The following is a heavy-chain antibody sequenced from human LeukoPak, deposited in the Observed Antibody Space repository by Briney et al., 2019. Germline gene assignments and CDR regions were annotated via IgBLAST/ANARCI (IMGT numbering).Heavy chain of an antibody. CDR2: IIPIFGTA. CDR1: GGTFTIYA. D-gene: IGHD5-12*01. V-gene: IGHV1-69*01. Sequence: ASVKVSSKASGGTFTIYAISWGRQAPGQGVEWMGGIIPIFGTANYAQKFQGRVTITADESTSTAYMELSSLRSEDTAVYYCARDSSWLRLGFDPWGQGTLVTVSS. J-gene: IGHJ5*02. CDR3: ARDSSWLRLGFDP.